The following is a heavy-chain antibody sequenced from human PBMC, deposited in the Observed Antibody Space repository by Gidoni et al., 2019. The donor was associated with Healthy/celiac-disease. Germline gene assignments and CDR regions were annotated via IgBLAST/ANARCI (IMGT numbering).Heavy chain of an antibody. J-gene: IGHJ4*02. D-gene: IGHD3-22*01. CDR1: GFTVSSNY. CDR2: IYSGGST. V-gene: IGHV3-53*01. Sequence: EAQLVESGGGLIQPGGSLRLSYAASGFTVSSNYMSWVRQAPGKGLEWVSVIYSGGSTYYADSVKGRFTISRDNSKNTLYLQMNSLRAEDTAVYYCAREIPPIVGGSGYFDYWGQGTLVTVSS. CDR3: AREIPPIVGGSGYFDY.